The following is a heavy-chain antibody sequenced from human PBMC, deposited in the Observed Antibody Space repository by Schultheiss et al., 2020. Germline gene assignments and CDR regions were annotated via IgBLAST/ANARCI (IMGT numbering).Heavy chain of an antibody. J-gene: IGHJ4*02. CDR1: GFTFSNAW. Sequence: GSLRLSCAASGFTFSNAWMNWVRQAPGKGLEWIGEINHSGSTNYNPSLKSRVTISVDTSKNQFSLKLSSVTAADTAVYYCARGGTVTWFDYWGQGTLVTVSS. V-gene: IGHV4-34*01. CDR2: INHSGST. CDR3: ARGGTVTWFDY. D-gene: IGHD4-17*01.